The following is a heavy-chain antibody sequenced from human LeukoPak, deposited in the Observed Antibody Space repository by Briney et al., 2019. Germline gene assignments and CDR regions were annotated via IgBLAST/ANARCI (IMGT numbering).Heavy chain of an antibody. CDR2: IKSDGSST. D-gene: IGHD3-3*01. Sequence: PGGSLRLSCAASGFTFSSYAMSWVRQAPGKGLVWVSRIKSDGSSTSYADSVKGRFTISRDNAKNTLYLQMNSLRAEDTAVYYCARESGYYGLGFDPWGQGTLVTVSS. J-gene: IGHJ5*02. CDR3: ARESGYYGLGFDP. V-gene: IGHV3-74*01. CDR1: GFTFSSYA.